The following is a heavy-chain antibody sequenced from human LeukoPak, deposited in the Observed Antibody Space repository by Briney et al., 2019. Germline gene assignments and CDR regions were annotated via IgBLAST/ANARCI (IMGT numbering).Heavy chain of an antibody. Sequence: SVKVSCKVSGGTFSSYGISWVRQAPGQGLEWMGGIIPIFGTANYAQKFQGRVTITADKSTTTAYMELSSLRSEDTAVYYCARDKAFLGYYDTSGYFQQWFDSWGQGTLVTVSS. CDR2: IIPIFGTA. CDR3: ARDKAFLGYYDTSGYFQQWFDS. J-gene: IGHJ5*01. V-gene: IGHV1-69*06. D-gene: IGHD3-22*01. CDR1: GGTFSSYG.